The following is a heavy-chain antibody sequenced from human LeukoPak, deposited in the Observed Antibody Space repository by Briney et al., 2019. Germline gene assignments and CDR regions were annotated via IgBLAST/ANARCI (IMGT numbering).Heavy chain of an antibody. D-gene: IGHD1-26*01. CDR1: GGSFSGYY. CDR2: IYYSGST. Sequence: SETLSLTCAVYGGSFSGYYWSWIRQPPGKGLEWIGYIYYSGSTNYNPSLKSRVTISVDTSKNQFSLKLSSVTAADTAVYYCARAVIGSTDAFDIWGQGTVVTVSS. J-gene: IGHJ3*02. CDR3: ARAVIGSTDAFDI. V-gene: IGHV4-59*01.